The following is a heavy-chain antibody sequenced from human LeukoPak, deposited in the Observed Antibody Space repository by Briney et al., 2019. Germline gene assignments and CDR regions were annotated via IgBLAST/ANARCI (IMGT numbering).Heavy chain of an antibody. Sequence: GGSLRPSCAASGYTFRTYWMYWVRQAPGKGLVWVSRINGDGSSTAYAESVKGRFTISRDNAKKMLSLQMNSLRAEDTAAYFCARSPKRDYFDSWGQGTLVSVSS. J-gene: IGHJ4*02. CDR2: INGDGSST. CDR3: ARSPKRDYFDS. V-gene: IGHV3-74*01. CDR1: GYTFRTYW.